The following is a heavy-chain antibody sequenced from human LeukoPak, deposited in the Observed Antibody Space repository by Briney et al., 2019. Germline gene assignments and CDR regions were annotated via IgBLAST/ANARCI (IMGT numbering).Heavy chain of an antibody. D-gene: IGHD3-3*01. J-gene: IGHJ5*02. CDR3: AKAGYFWSGSPYNWFDP. CDR1: GFTFSSYA. CDR2: ISGSGGST. V-gene: IGHV3-23*01. Sequence: GGSLRLSCAASGFTFSSYAMSWVRQAPGKGLEWVSDISGSGGSTYYADSVKGRFTISRDNSKNTLYLQMNSLRAEDTAVYYCAKAGYFWSGSPYNWFDPWGQGTLVTVSS.